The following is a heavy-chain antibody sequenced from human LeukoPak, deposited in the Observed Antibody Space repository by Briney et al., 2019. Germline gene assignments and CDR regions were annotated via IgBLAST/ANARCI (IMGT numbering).Heavy chain of an antibody. CDR1: GFTFRTYW. Sequence: PGGSLRLSCAASGFTFRTYWMSWVRQAPGKGLEWVANIKEDGSEIYYVDSVKGRFTISRDNAKNSLFLQMSSLKAADTAVYYCARVGDRRGYDWYFDLWGRGTLVTVSS. J-gene: IGHJ2*01. CDR2: IKEDGSEI. V-gene: IGHV3-7*01. CDR3: ARVGDRRGYDWYFDL. D-gene: IGHD3-22*01.